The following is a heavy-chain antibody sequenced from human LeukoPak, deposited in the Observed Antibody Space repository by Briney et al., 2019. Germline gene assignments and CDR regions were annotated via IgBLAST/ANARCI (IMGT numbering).Heavy chain of an antibody. CDR2: ISGSGGST. D-gene: IGHD6-13*01. Sequence: GGSLRLSCAASGFTFSSYVMSWVRQAPGKGLEWVSAISGSGGSTYYADSVKGRFTISRDNSKNTLYLQMNSLRAEDTAVYYCAKSRAQYSSSWYDAFDIWGQGTMVTVSS. CDR1: GFTFSSYV. J-gene: IGHJ3*02. V-gene: IGHV3-23*01. CDR3: AKSRAQYSSSWYDAFDI.